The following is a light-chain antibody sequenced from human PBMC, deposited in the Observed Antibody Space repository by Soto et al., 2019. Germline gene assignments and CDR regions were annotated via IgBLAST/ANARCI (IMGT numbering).Light chain of an antibody. J-gene: IGKJ4*01. CDR2: DAY. CDR3: QQYESYSPLT. CDR1: QSIRSW. Sequence: DIPMTQSPSILSASVGDRVTITCRASQSIRSWLAWYQQKPGKAPKLLIYDAYRLESGVPSRFSGRRSGTEFTLTIAGLQPEDFATYYCQQYESYSPLTFGGGTKVEIK. V-gene: IGKV1-5*01.